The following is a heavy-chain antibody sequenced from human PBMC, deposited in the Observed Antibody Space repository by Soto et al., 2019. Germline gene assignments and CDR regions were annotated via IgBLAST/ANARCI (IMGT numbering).Heavy chain of an antibody. J-gene: IGHJ4*02. Sequence: QVQLVQSGTEVRTPGASGKVPCKASGYTSFDFYIPGVRPAPGQGLAWMGFINLSGGGTTYAQQFQGRLTMTRDTSTSTVYMELISLRSEDTAIYYCARDKPFSAGYWGQGTLVT. CDR3: ARDKPFSAGY. CDR2: INLSGGGT. D-gene: IGHD3-3*02. CDR1: GYTSFDFY. V-gene: IGHV1-46*01.